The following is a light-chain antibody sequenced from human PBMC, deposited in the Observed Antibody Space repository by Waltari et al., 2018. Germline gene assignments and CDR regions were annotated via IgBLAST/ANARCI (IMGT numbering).Light chain of an antibody. V-gene: IGKV1-39*01. CDR1: QNINNY. CDR3: QQIYSSSWT. Sequence: DIQMTQSPSSLSASVGDRVTITCRASQNINNYLNWFQRKPGKAPEFLIYAASNLQSGVPSRFSGSGSGTDFTLTINSLQPEDFATYYCQQIYSSSWTFGQGTKVDLK. J-gene: IGKJ1*01. CDR2: AAS.